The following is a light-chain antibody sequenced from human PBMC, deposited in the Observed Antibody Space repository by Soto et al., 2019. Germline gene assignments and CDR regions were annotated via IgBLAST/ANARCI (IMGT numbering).Light chain of an antibody. CDR2: EGI. Sequence: QSVLTQPASVSGAPGQSITISCTGTSSTVGGFNVVSWYQQHPGKAPKFIIYEGIKRPSGVSNRFSGSNSGSTASLTISGLQAEDEADYYCCSYVGATTYVFGTGTKVTVL. J-gene: IGLJ1*01. V-gene: IGLV2-23*01. CDR1: SSTVGGFNV. CDR3: CSYVGATTYV.